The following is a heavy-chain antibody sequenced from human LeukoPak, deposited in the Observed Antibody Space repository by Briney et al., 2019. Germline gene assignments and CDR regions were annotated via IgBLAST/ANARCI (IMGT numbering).Heavy chain of an antibody. CDR3: ARTAAAGTHDY. D-gene: IGHD6-13*01. CDR1: GFTFSDYY. V-gene: IGHV3-11*01. J-gene: IGHJ4*02. CDR2: ISSRGSTI. Sequence: NPGGSLRLSCAASGFTFSDYYMNWIRQAPGKGLEWVSYISSRGSTIYYADSVKGRFTISRDNAKNSLYLQMNSLRAEDTAVYYCARTAAAGTHDYWGQGTLVTVSS.